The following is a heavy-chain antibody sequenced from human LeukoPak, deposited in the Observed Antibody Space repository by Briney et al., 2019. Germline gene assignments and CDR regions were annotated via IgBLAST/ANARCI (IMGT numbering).Heavy chain of an antibody. V-gene: IGHV4-39*01. CDR3: ASAWGSRHFDY. J-gene: IGHJ4*02. CDR1: GGSVSSTVYY. Sequence: SETLSLTCTVSGGSVSSTVYYWGRVRQPPGKGLEWIGSMYHSGPTYHNPSLESRVTTSVDTSKNLFSLKLSSLTAADTAVYYCASAWGSRHFDYWGQGTLVTVFS. CDR2: MYHSGPT. D-gene: IGHD7-27*01.